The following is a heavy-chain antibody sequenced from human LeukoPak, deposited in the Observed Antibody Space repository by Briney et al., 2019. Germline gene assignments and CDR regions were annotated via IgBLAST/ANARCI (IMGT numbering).Heavy chain of an antibody. D-gene: IGHD3-16*01. Sequence: PGGSLRLSCAASGFTFSSYAMSWVRQAPGKGLEWVSGISGSGGSTYYADSVKGRFTISRDNSKNTLYLQMNSLRAEDTAVYYCAKDPFGHYGMDVWGQGTTVTVSS. CDR1: GFTFSSYA. J-gene: IGHJ6*02. V-gene: IGHV3-23*01. CDR3: AKDPFGHYGMDV. CDR2: ISGSGGST.